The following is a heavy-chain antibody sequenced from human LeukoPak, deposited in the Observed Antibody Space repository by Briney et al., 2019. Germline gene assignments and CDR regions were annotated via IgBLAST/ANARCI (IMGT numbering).Heavy chain of an antibody. CDR1: GFIFSTYT. V-gene: IGHV3-64*04. J-gene: IGHJ4*02. D-gene: IGHD3-22*01. CDR2: NNGDGRTA. Sequence: PGGSLRLSCSASGFIFSTYTMYWVRQAPGKGLENLSVNNGDGRTAYYADSVKGRFTISRDNSKNTLYLQVNSLRAEDTAVYYCAKSVNYYDSSGSDYWGQGTLVTVSS. CDR3: AKSVNYYDSSGSDY.